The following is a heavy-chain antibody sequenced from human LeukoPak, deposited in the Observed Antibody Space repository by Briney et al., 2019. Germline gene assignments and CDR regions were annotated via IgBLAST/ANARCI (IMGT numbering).Heavy chain of an antibody. CDR1: GFTFSSYA. J-gene: IGHJ4*02. CDR2: ISGNGGST. CDR3: ARDPTYTAMVPYFDY. V-gene: IGHV3-23*01. Sequence: GGSLRLSCAASGFTFSSYAMSWVRLAPGKGLEWVSSISGNGGSTYYPDSMKGRFTISRDNAKNSLYLQMNSLRAEDTAVYYCARDPTYTAMVPYFDYWGQGTLVTVSS. D-gene: IGHD5-18*01.